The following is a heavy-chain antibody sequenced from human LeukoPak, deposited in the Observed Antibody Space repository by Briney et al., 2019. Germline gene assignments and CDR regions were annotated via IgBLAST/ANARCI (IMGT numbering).Heavy chain of an antibody. D-gene: IGHD6-13*01. V-gene: IGHV3-23*01. J-gene: IGHJ6*03. Sequence: GGSLRLSCAASGFPFSSHGMSWVRQAPGKGLEWVSGIIGGGGSTYYADSVKGRFTISGDNSRNTLFLQMNSLRAEDTAVYYCAKDATAVVGTVYMDVWGKGTTVTISS. CDR3: AKDATAVVGTVYMDV. CDR1: GFPFSSHG. CDR2: IIGGGGST.